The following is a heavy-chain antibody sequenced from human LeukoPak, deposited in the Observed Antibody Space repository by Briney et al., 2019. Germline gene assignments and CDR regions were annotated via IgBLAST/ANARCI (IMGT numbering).Heavy chain of an antibody. J-gene: IGHJ4*02. CDR2: INHSGST. CDR1: GYSFSGYY. CDR3: ARGGIVDY. V-gene: IGHV4-34*01. Sequence: PSETLSLTCAVYGYSFSGYYWSSIRQPPGKGLEWLGEINHSGSTNYNPSLKSRVTISVDTSKNQFSLKLSSVTAADTAVYYCARGGIVDYWGEGTLVTVSS. D-gene: IGHD1-14*01.